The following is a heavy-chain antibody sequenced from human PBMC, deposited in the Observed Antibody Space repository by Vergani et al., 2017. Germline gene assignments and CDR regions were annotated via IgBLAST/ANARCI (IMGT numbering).Heavy chain of an antibody. D-gene: IGHD3-3*01. CDR3: TTDWHRCLEWFPPFMDV. V-gene: IGHV3-23*01. CDR2: ISGSGGST. Sequence: EVQLLESGGGLVQPGGSLRLSCAASGFTFSSYAMSWVRQAPGKGLEWVSAISGSGGSTYYADSVKGRFTISRDNSKNTLYLQMNSLRAEDTAVYYCTTDWHRCLEWFPPFMDVWGKGTTVTVSS. CDR1: GFTFSSYA. J-gene: IGHJ6*04.